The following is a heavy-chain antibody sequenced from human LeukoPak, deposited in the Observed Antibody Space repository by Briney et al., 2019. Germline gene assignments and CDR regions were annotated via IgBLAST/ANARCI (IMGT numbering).Heavy chain of an antibody. CDR2: IYTSGTT. Sequence: SETLSLTCTVSAGSISNYFWSWIRQPAGKGLEWIGRIYTSGTTNYSPSLKSRVTMSVDTSTNQFSLKLTSVTAADTAVYYCARENGPGSRGLDFWGQGTLVTVSS. D-gene: IGHD3-10*01. CDR1: AGSISNYF. J-gene: IGHJ4*02. V-gene: IGHV4-4*07. CDR3: ARENGPGSRGLDF.